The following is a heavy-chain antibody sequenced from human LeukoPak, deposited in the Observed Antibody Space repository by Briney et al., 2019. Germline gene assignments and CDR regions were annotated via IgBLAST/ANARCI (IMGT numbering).Heavy chain of an antibody. J-gene: IGHJ4*02. V-gene: IGHV3-21*01. CDR1: GFTFSSYS. CDR2: ISSSSSYI. Sequence: GGSLRLSCAASGFTFSSYSMNWVRQAPGKGLEWVSSISSSSSYIYYADSVKGRFTISRDNAKNSLYLQMNSLRAEDTAVYYCARDRNIYGPIDYWGQGTLVTVSS. D-gene: IGHD2/OR15-2a*01. CDR3: ARDRNIYGPIDY.